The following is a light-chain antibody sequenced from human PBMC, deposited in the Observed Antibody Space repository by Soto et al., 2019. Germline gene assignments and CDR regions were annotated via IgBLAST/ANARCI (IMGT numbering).Light chain of an antibody. CDR2: GAS. CDR1: RSVSSN. Sequence: EIVMTQSPATLSVSPGERATLSCRASRSVSSNLAWYQQKPGQAPRLLIYGASTRATGIPARFSGSGSGTEFTLTISSLQSEDFAVYHCQQYNNWPRTFGQGTKVDI. V-gene: IGKV3-15*01. CDR3: QQYNNWPRT. J-gene: IGKJ1*01.